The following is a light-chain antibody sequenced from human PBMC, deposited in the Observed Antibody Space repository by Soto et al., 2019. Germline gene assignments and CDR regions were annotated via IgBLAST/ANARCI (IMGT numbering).Light chain of an antibody. CDR2: DNT. Sequence: QSVLTQPPSVSGAPGERVTISCTGSSSDIGAGYRVRWYQQVPGTAPKLLIYDNTNRPSGVSVRFSGCKSGTSASLAISGLQAEDEADYYCQSFDKYLSAVVFGGGTKLTVL. V-gene: IGLV1-40*01. J-gene: IGLJ2*01. CDR1: SSDIGAGYR. CDR3: QSFDKYLSAVV.